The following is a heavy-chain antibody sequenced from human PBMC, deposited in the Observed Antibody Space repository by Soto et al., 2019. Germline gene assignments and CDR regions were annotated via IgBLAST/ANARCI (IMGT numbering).Heavy chain of an antibody. D-gene: IGHD2-8*01. V-gene: IGHV5-51*01. J-gene: IGHJ3*02. CDR3: ARPDHGYCTNGVCYGPYAFDI. CDR1: GYSFTSYW. CDR2: IYPGDSDT. Sequence: GESLKISCKGSGYSFTSYWIGWVRQMPGKGLEWMGIIYPGDSDTRYSPSFQGQVTISADKSISTAYLQWSSLKASDTAMYYCARPDHGYCTNGVCYGPYAFDIWGQGTMVT.